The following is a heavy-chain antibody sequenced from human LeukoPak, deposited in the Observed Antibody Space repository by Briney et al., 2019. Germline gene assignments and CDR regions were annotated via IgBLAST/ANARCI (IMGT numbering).Heavy chain of an antibody. Sequence: GGSLRLSCAASGFTFDDYAMHWVRQGPGKGLEWVSGITWNSGTIGYADSVKGRFTISRGNAKDSPYLQMNSLRAEDTALYYCAKDVTGTGAFDIWGQGTMVTVSS. V-gene: IGHV3-9*01. D-gene: IGHD1-7*01. CDR2: ITWNSGTI. J-gene: IGHJ3*02. CDR1: GFTFDDYA. CDR3: AKDVTGTGAFDI.